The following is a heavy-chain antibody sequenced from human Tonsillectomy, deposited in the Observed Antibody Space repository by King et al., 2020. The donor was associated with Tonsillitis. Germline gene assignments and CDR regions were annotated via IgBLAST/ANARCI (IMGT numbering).Heavy chain of an antibody. J-gene: IGHJ4*02. Sequence: QLVQSGGGVVQPGRSLRLSCAASGFSFSSYGMHWVRQAPGKGLEWVAVISYDGSNKYYGDSVKGRFTISRDNSKNTLYLQMNSLRAEDTAVYYCATATPYYAYVWGRQNFDYWGQGTLVTVSS. CDR2: ISYDGSNK. CDR1: GFSFSSYG. D-gene: IGHD3-16*01. CDR3: ATATPYYAYVWGRQNFDY. V-gene: IGHV3-33*05.